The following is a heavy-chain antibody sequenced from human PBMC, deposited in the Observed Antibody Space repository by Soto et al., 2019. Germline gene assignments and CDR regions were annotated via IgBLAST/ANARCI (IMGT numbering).Heavy chain of an antibody. D-gene: IGHD2-15*01. CDR2: IYYSGST. V-gene: IGHV4-59*01. J-gene: IGHJ5*02. Sequence: TSETLSLTCTVSGGSISSYYWSWIRQPPGKGLEWIGYIYYSGSTNYNPSLKSRVTISVDTSKSQFSLKLSSVTAADTAVYYCARDRFLYCSGGSCYSRLWFDPWGQGTLVTVSS. CDR1: GGSISSYY. CDR3: ARDRFLYCSGGSCYSRLWFDP.